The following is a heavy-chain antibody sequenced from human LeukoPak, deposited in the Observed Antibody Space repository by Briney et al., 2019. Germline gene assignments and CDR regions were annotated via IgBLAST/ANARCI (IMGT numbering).Heavy chain of an antibody. CDR3: ARGVRYYYYYMDV. V-gene: IGHV4-61*01. CDR2: IYYSGST. CDR1: GSSISNGYY. Sequence: PSETLSLTCAVSGSSISNGYYWSWIRQPPGKGLEWIGCIYYSGSTNYNPSLKSRVTISVDTSKNQFSLKLSSVTAADTAVYYCARGVRYYYYYMDVWGKGTTVTVSS. J-gene: IGHJ6*03.